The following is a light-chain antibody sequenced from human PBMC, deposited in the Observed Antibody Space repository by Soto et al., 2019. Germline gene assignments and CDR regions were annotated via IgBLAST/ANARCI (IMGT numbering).Light chain of an antibody. CDR2: XXX. CDR3: SSYTSSSTLV. Sequence: QSALTQPASVSGSPGQSIAISCTGTSSDVGGYNYVSWYQQHPGKAXXLXXXXXXXXXXXXXXXFSGSXSGNXASLTISGXXXXXXXXXXCSSYTSSSTLVFGGGTKLTVL. CDR1: SSDVGGYNY. V-gene: IGLV2-14*01. J-gene: IGLJ2*01.